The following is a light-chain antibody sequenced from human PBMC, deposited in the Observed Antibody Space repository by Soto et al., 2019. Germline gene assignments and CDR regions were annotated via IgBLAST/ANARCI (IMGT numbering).Light chain of an antibody. Sequence: EIVLTQSPGNLSLSPGERATLSCRASQSVSSSYLAWYQQKPGQAPSLLIYGASSRATGIPDRFSGSGSGKDFTLTISRLEPEDFAVYYGQQYGSSPYTFGQGTKLEIK. J-gene: IGKJ2*01. CDR3: QQYGSSPYT. V-gene: IGKV3-20*01. CDR2: GAS. CDR1: QSVSSSY.